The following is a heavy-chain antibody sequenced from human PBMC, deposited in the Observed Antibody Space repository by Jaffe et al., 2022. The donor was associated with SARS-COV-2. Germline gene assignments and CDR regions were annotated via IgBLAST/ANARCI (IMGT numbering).Heavy chain of an antibody. CDR1: GFTFSNAW. J-gene: IGHJ6*03. Sequence: EVQLVESGGGLVKPGGSLRLSCAASGFTFSNAWMSWVRQAPGKGLEWVGRIKSKTDGGTTDYAAPVKGRFTISRDDSKNTLYLQMNSLKTEDTAVYYCTTDPTTSMVTSWYMDVWGKGTTVTVSS. CDR3: TTDPTTSMVTSWYMDV. V-gene: IGHV3-15*01. D-gene: IGHD2-21*02. CDR2: IKSKTDGGTT.